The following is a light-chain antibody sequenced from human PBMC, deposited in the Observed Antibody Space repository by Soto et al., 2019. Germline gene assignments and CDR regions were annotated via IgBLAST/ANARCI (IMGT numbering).Light chain of an antibody. J-gene: IGKJ1*01. V-gene: IGKV3-11*01. CDR1: QSVRSS. CDR2: DAS. CDR3: QQRSSWPGT. Sequence: EILLTQSPATLSLSPGERATLSCRASQSVRSSLAWYQQQPGQAPRLLIYDASNRATGIPGRFSGSGSGTDFTLTISSLDPKDFAVYYCQQRSSWPGTFGLGTKVDIK.